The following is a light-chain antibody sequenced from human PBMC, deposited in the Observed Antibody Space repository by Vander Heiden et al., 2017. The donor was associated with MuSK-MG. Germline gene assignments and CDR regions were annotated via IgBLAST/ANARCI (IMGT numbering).Light chain of an antibody. V-gene: IGLV2-14*01. CDR2: DVT. CDR3: TSYTSRSARGV. CDR1: SGDVGDYDS. J-gene: IGLJ3*02. Sequence: QSALTQPASLSGSPGQSITIPCTGTSGDVGDYDSVSWHQQHPGKAPRLLISDVTSRPSGLSYRFSGSRSGNTAYLTIYGLQADDEADYYCTSYTSRSARGVFGGGTKLTVL.